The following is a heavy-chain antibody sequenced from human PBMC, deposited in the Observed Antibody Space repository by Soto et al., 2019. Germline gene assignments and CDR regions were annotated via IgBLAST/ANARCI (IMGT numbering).Heavy chain of an antibody. CDR2: INPSGGST. CDR1: GYTFTSYY. J-gene: IGHJ6*02. D-gene: IGHD3-9*01. V-gene: IGHV1-46*01. Sequence: ASVKVSCKASGYTFTSYYMHWVRQAPGQGLEWMGIINPSGGSTSYAQKFQGRVTMTGDTPTSTVYMELSSLRSEDTAVYYCARDSGLRYGDWLLSTDYYGMDVWGQGTTVPVSS. CDR3: ARDSGLRYGDWLLSTDYYGMDV.